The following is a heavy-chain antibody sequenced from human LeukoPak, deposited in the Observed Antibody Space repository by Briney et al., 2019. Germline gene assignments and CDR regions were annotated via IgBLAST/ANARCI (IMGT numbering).Heavy chain of an antibody. J-gene: IGHJ4*02. D-gene: IGHD3-16*02. CDR2: IYYSGST. CDR1: GGSISSSSYY. CDR3: ARREVWGSYREPPFDY. V-gene: IGHV4-39*01. Sequence: SETLSLTCTVSGGSISSSSYYWGWIRQPPGKGLEWIGSIYYSGSTYYNPSLKSRVTISVDTSKNQFSLKLSSVTAADMAVYYCARREVWGSYREPPFDYWGQGTLVTVSS.